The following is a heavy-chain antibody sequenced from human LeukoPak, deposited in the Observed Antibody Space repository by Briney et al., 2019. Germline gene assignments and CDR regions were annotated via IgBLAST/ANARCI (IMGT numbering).Heavy chain of an antibody. V-gene: IGHV4-34*01. CDR3: ARAVYYYDSSGYSPNGRFDY. CDR2: ISHSGST. J-gene: IGHJ4*02. D-gene: IGHD3-22*01. Sequence: SETLSLTCAVYGGSFSGYYWSWIRQPPGKGLEWIGEISHSGSTNYNPSLKSRVTISVDTSKNQFSLKLSSVTAADSAVYYCARAVYYYDSSGYSPNGRFDYWGQGTLVTVSS. CDR1: GGSFSGYY.